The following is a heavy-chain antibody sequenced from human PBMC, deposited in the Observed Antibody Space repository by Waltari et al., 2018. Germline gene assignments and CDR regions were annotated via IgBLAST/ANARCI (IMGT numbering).Heavy chain of an antibody. CDR1: GGSISSSSHY. V-gene: IGHV4-39*07. CDR3: ARIESGYYDAFDI. Sequence: QLQLQESGPGLVKPSETLSLTCTFSGGSISSSSHYWGWIRQPPGKGLEWIGRIYYSGLTYYNPSLKSRVTISVDTSKNQFSLTLSSVTAADTAVYYCARIESGYYDAFDIWGQGTQVTVSS. CDR2: IYYSGLT. D-gene: IGHD3-3*01. J-gene: IGHJ3*02.